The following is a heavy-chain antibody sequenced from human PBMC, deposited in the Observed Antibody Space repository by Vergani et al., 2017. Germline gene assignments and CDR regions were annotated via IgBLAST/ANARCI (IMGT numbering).Heavy chain of an antibody. CDR1: GFTFSSYG. V-gene: IGHV3-33*01. J-gene: IGHJ6*02. Sequence: QVQLVESGGGVVQPGRSLRLSCAASGFTFSSYGMHWVRQAPGKGLEWVAVIWYDGSNKYYADSVKGRFTISRDNSKNTLYLQMNSLRAGDTAVYYCARGFYGDYYYGMDVWGQGTTVTVSS. CDR2: IWYDGSNK. CDR3: ARGFYGDYYYGMDV. D-gene: IGHD4-17*01.